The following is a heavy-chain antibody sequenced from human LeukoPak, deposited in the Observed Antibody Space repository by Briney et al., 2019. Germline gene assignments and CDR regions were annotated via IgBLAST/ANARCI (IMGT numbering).Heavy chain of an antibody. J-gene: IGHJ6*03. Sequence: SETLSLTCTVSGGSISGYYWSWIRQPPGQGLEWIGYIYYSWSAKYNPSLKSRVTISVDTSKNQFSLKLTSVTAADTAVYYCARALNPYYYYMDVWGKGTTVTVSS. V-gene: IGHV4-59*01. CDR2: IYYSWSA. CDR1: GGSISGYY. CDR3: ARALNPYYYYMDV. D-gene: IGHD1-14*01.